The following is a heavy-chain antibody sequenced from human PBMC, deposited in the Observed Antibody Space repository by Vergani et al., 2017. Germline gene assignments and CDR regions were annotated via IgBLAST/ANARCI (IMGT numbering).Heavy chain of an antibody. CDR3: AKPHGDILPPDPRRLDY. Sequence: QVLLVQSGAEVKKPGASVRVSCKTSGYTFTNYYIHWVRQAPGQGLEWMGIINPSGGSTTYAQQFQGRLTMTRDTSTSTVYMDLSNLRSEATAVYYGAKPHGDILPPDPRRLDYWGQGTLVTVSS. D-gene: IGHD1-14*01. CDR2: INPSGGST. J-gene: IGHJ4*02. CDR1: GYTFTNYY. V-gene: IGHV1-46*03.